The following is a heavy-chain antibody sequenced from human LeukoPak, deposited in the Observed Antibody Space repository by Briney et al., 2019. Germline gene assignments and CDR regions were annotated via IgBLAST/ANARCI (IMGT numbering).Heavy chain of an antibody. J-gene: IGHJ3*02. CDR2: IYYSGST. V-gene: IGHV4-59*12. CDR3: ARSRRSWDAFDI. CDR1: GGSISSYY. Sequence: PSETLSLTCTVSGGSISSYYWSWIRQPPGKGLEWIGYIYYSGSTNYNPSLKSRVTISVDTSKNQFSLKVSSVTAADTAVYYCARSRRSWDAFDIWGQGTMVTISS. D-gene: IGHD1-26*01.